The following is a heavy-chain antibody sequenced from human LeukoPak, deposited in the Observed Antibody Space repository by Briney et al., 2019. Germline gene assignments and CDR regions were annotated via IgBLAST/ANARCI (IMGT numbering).Heavy chain of an antibody. D-gene: IGHD5-12*01. CDR1: GGSISSYY. CDR2: IYYSGST. CDR3: ARLVYSGYDFPSDFFYYYGMDV. V-gene: IGHV4-59*08. J-gene: IGHJ6*02. Sequence: SETLSLTCTVSGGSISSYYGSWIRQPPGKGLEWIGYIYYSGSTNYNPSLKSRVTISVDTSKNQFSLKLSSVTAADTAVYYCARLVYSGYDFPSDFFYYYGMDVWGQGTTVTVSS.